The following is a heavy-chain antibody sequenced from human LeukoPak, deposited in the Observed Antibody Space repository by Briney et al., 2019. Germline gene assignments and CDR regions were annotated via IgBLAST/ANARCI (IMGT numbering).Heavy chain of an antibody. Sequence: ASVTVSCKASGYTFTSYYMHWVRQAPGQGLEWMGIINPSGGSTSYAQKFQGRVTMTRDTSTSTVYMELSSLRSEDTAVYYCAREIFVVTPPRGMDVWGQGTTVTVSS. CDR3: AREIFVVTPPRGMDV. CDR1: GYTFTSYY. CDR2: INPSGGST. J-gene: IGHJ6*02. V-gene: IGHV1-46*01. D-gene: IGHD2-2*01.